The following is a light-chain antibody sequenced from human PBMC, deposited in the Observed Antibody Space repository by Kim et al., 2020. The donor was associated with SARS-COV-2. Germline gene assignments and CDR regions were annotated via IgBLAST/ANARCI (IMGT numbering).Light chain of an antibody. CDR2: GAS. J-gene: IGKJ3*01. CDR1: QSVGRN. V-gene: IGKV3-15*01. Sequence: SPGDTATLPRKASQSVGRNLAWYQQKPSQAPRLVIYGASTRATGVPARFSGSGYGTEFTLTISSLQSEDFAVYYCQQYNNWPPLTFGPGTKVDIK. CDR3: QQYNNWPPLT.